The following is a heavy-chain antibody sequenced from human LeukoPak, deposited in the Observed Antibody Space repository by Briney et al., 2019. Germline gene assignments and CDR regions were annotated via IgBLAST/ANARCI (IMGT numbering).Heavy chain of an antibody. Sequence: GGSLRLSCAASGFTFSSYGMHWVRQAPGKGLEWVAFIRYDGSNKYYADSVKGRFTISRDNSKNTLYLQMNSLRAEDTAVYYCARAYYYDTSATPDYWGQGTLVTVSS. CDR3: ARAYYYDTSATPDY. CDR2: IRYDGSNK. D-gene: IGHD3-22*01. CDR1: GFTFSSYG. V-gene: IGHV3-30*02. J-gene: IGHJ4*02.